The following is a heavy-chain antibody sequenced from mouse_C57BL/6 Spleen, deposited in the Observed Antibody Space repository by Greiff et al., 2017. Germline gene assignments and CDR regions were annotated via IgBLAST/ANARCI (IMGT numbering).Heavy chain of an antibody. CDR2: IYPRDGST. D-gene: IGHD2-3*01. Sequence: LQESGPELVKPGASVKLSCKASGYTFTSYDINWVKQRPGQGLEWIGWIYPRDGSTKYNEKFKGKATLTVDTSSSTAYMELHSLTSADSAVYYCARWGLLVGFAYWGQGTLVTVSA. J-gene: IGHJ3*01. CDR3: ARWGLLVGFAY. CDR1: GYTFTSYD. V-gene: IGHV1-85*01.